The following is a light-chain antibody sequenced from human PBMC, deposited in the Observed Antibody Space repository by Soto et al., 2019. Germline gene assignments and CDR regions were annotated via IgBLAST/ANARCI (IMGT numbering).Light chain of an antibody. CDR3: QVWDSSSDLWV. Sequence: SYELTQPPSVSVAPGKTARITCGGKNIGSKSVHWYQQKPGQAPVLVIYYDSDRPSGIPERFSGSNSGNTATLTISRVEAGDEADYYCQVWDSSSDLWVFGGGTKLTVL. V-gene: IGLV3-21*04. J-gene: IGLJ3*02. CDR2: YDS. CDR1: NIGSKS.